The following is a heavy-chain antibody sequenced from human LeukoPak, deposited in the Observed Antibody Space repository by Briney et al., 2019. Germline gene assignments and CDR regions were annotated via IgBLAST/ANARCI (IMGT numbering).Heavy chain of an antibody. J-gene: IGHJ4*02. CDR3: ARGSGYYYDSSGYYLKY. Sequence: GESLKISCKGSGYSFTSYWIGWVRQMPGKGLEWMGIIYPGDSDTRYSPSFQGQVTISADKSISTAYLQWSSLKASDTAMYYCARGSGYYYDSSGYYLKYWGQGTLVTVSS. V-gene: IGHV5-51*01. CDR2: IYPGDSDT. D-gene: IGHD3-22*01. CDR1: GYSFTSYW.